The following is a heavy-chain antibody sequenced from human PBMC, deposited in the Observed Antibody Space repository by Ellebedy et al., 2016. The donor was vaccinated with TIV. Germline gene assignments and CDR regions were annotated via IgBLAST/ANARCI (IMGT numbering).Heavy chain of an antibody. D-gene: IGHD2-15*01. CDR1: GGSISSGGYY. J-gene: IGHJ4*02. V-gene: IGHV4-31*03. CDR2: IYYSGST. Sequence: SETLSLXXTVSGGSISSGGYYWSSIRQPPGKGLEWIGYIYYSGSTYYNPSLKSRVTISVDTSKNQFSLKLSSVTAADTAVYYCARDPGYCSGGSCYAFDYWGQGTLVTVSS. CDR3: ARDPGYCSGGSCYAFDY.